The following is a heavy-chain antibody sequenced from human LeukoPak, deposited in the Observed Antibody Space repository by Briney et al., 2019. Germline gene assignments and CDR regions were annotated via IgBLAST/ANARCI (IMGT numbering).Heavy chain of an antibody. D-gene: IGHD3-22*01. CDR2: ISDSDGST. CDR1: GITKNTYA. Sequence: GGSLRLSCAASGITKNTYAMTWVRQAPGKGLEWVSGISDSDGSTYYADSVKGRFTISRDNSKNTLHLQMNSLRAEDTAVYYCARTYYYDNSAVFGHWGQGALVTVSS. J-gene: IGHJ4*02. V-gene: IGHV3-23*01. CDR3: ARTYYYDNSAVFGH.